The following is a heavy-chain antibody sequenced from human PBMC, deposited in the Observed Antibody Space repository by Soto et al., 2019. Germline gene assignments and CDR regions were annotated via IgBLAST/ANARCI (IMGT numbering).Heavy chain of an antibody. CDR2: MNPNSGNT. V-gene: IGHV1-8*01. CDR1: GYTFTSYD. J-gene: IGHJ6*02. Sequence: ASVKVSCKASGYTFTSYDINWVLQATGQGLEWMGWMNPNSGNTGYAQKFQGRVTMTRNTSISTAYMELSSLRSEDTAVYYCARKGAYYDILTGYFDVDYYGMDVWGQGTTVTVSS. CDR3: ARKGAYYDILTGYFDVDYYGMDV. D-gene: IGHD3-9*01.